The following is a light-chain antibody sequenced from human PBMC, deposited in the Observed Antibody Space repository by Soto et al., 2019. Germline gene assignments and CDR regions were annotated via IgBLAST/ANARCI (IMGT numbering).Light chain of an antibody. CDR2: LAS. J-gene: IGKJ2*01. V-gene: IGKV1-17*01. CDR3: LQHNGYPPV. CDR1: QHITND. Sequence: DIQMTQSPSSLSASVGDTVTITCRASQHITNDCAWYQQKAGRAPKCLILLASRLQTGVPSRFSGSGSGTEFTLTIRSLQPEDFAPDYCLQHNGYPPVVGQGTKVEI.